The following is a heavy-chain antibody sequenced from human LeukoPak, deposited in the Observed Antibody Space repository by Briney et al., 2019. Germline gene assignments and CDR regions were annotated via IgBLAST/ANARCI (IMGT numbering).Heavy chain of an antibody. Sequence: SVKVSGKASGGTFSSYAISWVRQAPGQGLEWMGRIIPIVGKPDYARRFQGRVTITADRATNTAYMELNSLRSEDTAVYYCARGDTAMVPPAWGPGTLVTVSS. CDR2: IIPIVGKP. D-gene: IGHD5-18*01. CDR1: GGTFSSYA. V-gene: IGHV1-69*04. CDR3: ARGDTAMVPPA. J-gene: IGHJ5*02.